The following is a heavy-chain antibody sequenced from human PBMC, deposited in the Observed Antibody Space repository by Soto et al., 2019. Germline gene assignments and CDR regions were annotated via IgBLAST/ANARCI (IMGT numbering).Heavy chain of an antibody. Sequence: PGGSLRLSCAASGFTFSDYYMSWIRQAPGKGLEWVSYISSSSGYTNYADSVKGRFTISRDNAKNSLYLQMNSLRAEDTAVYYCAKYSSSWRRYYYYGMDVWGQGTTVTVSS. CDR1: GFTFSDYY. D-gene: IGHD6-13*01. V-gene: IGHV3-11*06. CDR3: AKYSSSWRRYYYYGMDV. CDR2: ISSSSGYT. J-gene: IGHJ6*02.